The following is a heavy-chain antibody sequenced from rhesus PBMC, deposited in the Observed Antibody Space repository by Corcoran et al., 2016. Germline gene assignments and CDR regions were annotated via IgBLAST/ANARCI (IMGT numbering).Heavy chain of an antibody. CDR1: GSSISSDCC. Sequence: QVQLQESGPGLVKPSETLSLTCAGSGSSISSDCCWGWIRQPPGRGLEYIGHVRNTGTTSYTLPLRSRVTISKDTPKNQFSLKLSSVTVADTAVYYCVRVHAQYAADRFDVSGAGIVVTVSS. CDR2: VRNTGTT. D-gene: IGHD6-31*01. V-gene: IGHV4-99*02. CDR3: VRVHAQYAADRFDV. J-gene: IGHJ5-1*01.